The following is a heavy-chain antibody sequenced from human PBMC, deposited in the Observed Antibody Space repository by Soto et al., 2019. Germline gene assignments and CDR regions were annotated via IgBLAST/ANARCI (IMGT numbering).Heavy chain of an antibody. CDR1: GHTFTSYS. J-gene: IGHJ6*02. V-gene: IGHV1-3*01. CDR3: ARRAVTTGNSGMDA. D-gene: IGHD1-1*01. CDR2: INACNGNA. Sequence: ASVKVSCKSSGHTFTSYSMHWVRQSPGEGLEPMVCINACNGNAKYAQKFQGRVTITADDSASTASMEPSSPRSEDTAVYYCARRAVTTGNSGMDAWGHGTPVPVSS.